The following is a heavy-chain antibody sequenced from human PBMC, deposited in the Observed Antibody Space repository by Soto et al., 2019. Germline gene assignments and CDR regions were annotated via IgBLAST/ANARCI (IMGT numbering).Heavy chain of an antibody. V-gene: IGHV1-69*01. CDR1: GGTFSSYA. CDR2: IIPIFGTA. D-gene: IGHD3-9*01. J-gene: IGHJ6*02. CDR3: ARDRRPLRYFDWLLYSYGMDV. Sequence: SVKVSCKGSGGTFSSYAISWGRQAPGQRLEWVGGIIPIFGTANYAQKFQGRVTITADESTSTAYMELSSLRSEDTAVYYCARDRRPLRYFDWLLYSYGMDVWGQGTTVTVSS.